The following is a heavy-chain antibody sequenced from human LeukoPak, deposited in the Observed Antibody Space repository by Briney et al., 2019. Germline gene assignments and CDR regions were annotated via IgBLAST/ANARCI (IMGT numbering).Heavy chain of an antibody. CDR2: IQSETDGGTT. CDR3: TTVLGGLRFFDH. Sequence: GGSLRLSCAASGFTFSSFAMNWVRQAPGKGLEWVGRIQSETDGGTTDYAAPMKGRFTISRDDSKMMLYLQMNSLQTEDTAVYFCTTVLGGLRFFDHWGQGTAVTVSS. J-gene: IGHJ4*02. V-gene: IGHV3-15*05. CDR1: GFTFSSFA.